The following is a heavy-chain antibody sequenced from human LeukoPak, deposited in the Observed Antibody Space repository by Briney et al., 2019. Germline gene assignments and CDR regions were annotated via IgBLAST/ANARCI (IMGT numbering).Heavy chain of an antibody. Sequence: GASVKVSCKASGYTFSYYYINWVRQAPGQGLEWMGVINPSGGNTSYAQNFEGRVTMTRDMSTTTVYLEMSSLRSEDTAVYFCAREFASYGFDYWGQGTLVTVSS. CDR1: GYTFSYYY. CDR3: AREFASYGFDY. J-gene: IGHJ4*02. CDR2: INPSGGNT. D-gene: IGHD3-10*01. V-gene: IGHV1-46*01.